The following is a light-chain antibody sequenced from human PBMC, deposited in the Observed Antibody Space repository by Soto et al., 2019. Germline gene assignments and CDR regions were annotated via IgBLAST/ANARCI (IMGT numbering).Light chain of an antibody. V-gene: IGLV2-14*03. J-gene: IGLJ1*01. CDR2: DVR. CDR1: SSDVGKYDY. Sequence: QSVLTQPASVSGSPGQSITISCTGTSSDVGKYDYVSWYQQHAGKAPKLIIYDVRNWPSGVSTRFSGSKSGNTASLTISGLQTEDEADYYCSSYTPLPPLRYFFGTGTKVTVL. CDR3: SSYTPLPPLRYF.